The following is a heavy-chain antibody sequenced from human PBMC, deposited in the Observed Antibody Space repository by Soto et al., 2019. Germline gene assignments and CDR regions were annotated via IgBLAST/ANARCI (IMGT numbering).Heavy chain of an antibody. V-gene: IGHV3-53*01. CDR1: GFTVSSNY. CDR2: IYSGGST. J-gene: IGHJ6*02. CDR3: ASNTTVIIRNYYYYYGMDV. Sequence: PGGSLRLSCAASGFTVSSNYMSWVRQAPGKGLEWVSVIYSGGSTYYADSVKGRFTISRDNSKNTLYLQMNSLRAEDTAVYYCASNTTVIIRNYYYYYGMDVWGQGTTVTVSS. D-gene: IGHD1-1*01.